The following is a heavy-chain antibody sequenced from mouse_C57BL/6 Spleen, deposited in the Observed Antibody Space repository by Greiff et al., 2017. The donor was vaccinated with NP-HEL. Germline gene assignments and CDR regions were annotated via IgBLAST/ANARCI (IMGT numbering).Heavy chain of an antibody. J-gene: IGHJ2*01. D-gene: IGHD1-1*02. V-gene: IGHV1-80*01. CDR3: ARSGGTDYFDY. Sequence: VHLVESGAELVKPGASVKISCKASGYAFSSYWMNWVKQRPGKGLEWIGQIYPGDGDTNYNGKFKGKATLTADKSSSTAYMQLSSLTSEDSAVYFCARSGGTDYFDYWGQGTTLTVSS. CDR1: GYAFSSYW. CDR2: IYPGDGDT.